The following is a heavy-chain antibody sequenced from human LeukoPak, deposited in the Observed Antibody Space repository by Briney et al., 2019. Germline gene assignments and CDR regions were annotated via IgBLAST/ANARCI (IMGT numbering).Heavy chain of an antibody. CDR2: INPNSGGT. D-gene: IGHD5-12*01. V-gene: IGHV1-2*02. Sequence: ASVKVSCKASGYTFTGYYMQWVRQAPGQGLEWMGWINPNSGGTNYAQKFQGRVTMTRDTSISTAYMELSRLRSDDTAVYYCARGFFGGGYDLRPALNWFDPWGQGTLVTVSS. CDR1: GYTFTGYY. CDR3: ARGFFGGGYDLRPALNWFDP. J-gene: IGHJ5*02.